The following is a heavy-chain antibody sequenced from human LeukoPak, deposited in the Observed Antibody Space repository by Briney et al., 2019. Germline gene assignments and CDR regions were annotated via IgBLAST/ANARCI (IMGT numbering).Heavy chain of an antibody. CDR1: GFTFSSYA. CDR2: ISGSGGST. CDR3: ARWSGRDAFDI. Sequence: GGSLRLSCTASGFTFSSYAMSWVRQAPGKGLEWVSGISGSGGSTYYADSVKGRFTISRDKSKNTLYLQMNSLRAEDTAVYYCARWSGRDAFDIWGQGTMVTVSS. J-gene: IGHJ3*02. D-gene: IGHD3-3*01. V-gene: IGHV3-23*01.